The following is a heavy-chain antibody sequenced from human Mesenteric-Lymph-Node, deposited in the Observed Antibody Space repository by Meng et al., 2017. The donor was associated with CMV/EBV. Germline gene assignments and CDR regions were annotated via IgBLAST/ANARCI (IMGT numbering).Heavy chain of an antibody. CDR2: MYPKNFAT. CDR3: ARGAGPMGYDFWSGYFGVTMVRGVPYYFDY. Sequence: PGQGLEWMGWMYPKNFATKYAQKFEDRVTLSRDTSINTAYMELTRLTSDDTAVYYCARGAGPMGYDFWSGYFGVTMVRGVPYYFDYWGQGTLVTVSS. J-gene: IGHJ4*02. D-gene: IGHD3-3*01. V-gene: IGHV1-2*02.